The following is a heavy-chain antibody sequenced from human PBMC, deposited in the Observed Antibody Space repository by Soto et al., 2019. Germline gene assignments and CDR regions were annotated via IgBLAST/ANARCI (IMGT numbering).Heavy chain of an antibody. J-gene: IGHJ5*02. CDR2: IWHDGSNK. D-gene: IGHD6-13*01. Sequence: QVQLVESGGGVVQPGTSLRLSCAASGFTFSIYGMHWVRQAPGKGLEWVAVIWHDGSNKYYADSVKGRFTISRDNSKNTLYLQMNSLRAEDTAVYYCARELDIAAAGNRNWFDPWGQGTLVTVS. CDR1: GFTFSIYG. CDR3: ARELDIAAAGNRNWFDP. V-gene: IGHV3-33*01.